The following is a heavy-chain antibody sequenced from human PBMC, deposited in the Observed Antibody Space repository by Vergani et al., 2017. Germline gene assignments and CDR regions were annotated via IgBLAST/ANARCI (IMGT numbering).Heavy chain of an antibody. J-gene: IGHJ4*02. V-gene: IGHV3-30*02. Sequence: QVQLVESAGGVVQRGGSLILSCATSGFTLSNYDMQWIRQGPGKGLEFVAFIQFDGSNQYYADSVKGRFTLSRDFSKNTLYLQMNSLRTDDTATYYCAKHFRGWGIDYWGQGTQVIVSS. CDR3: AKHFRGWGIDY. CDR1: GFTLSNYD. D-gene: IGHD3-16*01. CDR2: IQFDGSNQ.